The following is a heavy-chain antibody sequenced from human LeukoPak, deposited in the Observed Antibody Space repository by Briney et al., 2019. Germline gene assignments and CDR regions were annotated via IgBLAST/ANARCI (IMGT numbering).Heavy chain of an antibody. CDR1: GFTVSSNY. V-gene: IGHV3-7*01. D-gene: IGHD6-13*01. CDR2: IKQDGSEK. J-gene: IGHJ5*02. Sequence: GGSLRLSCAASGFTVSSNYMSWVRQAPGKGLEWVANIKQDGSEKYYVDSVKGRFTISRDNAKNSLYLQMNSLRAEDTAVYYCARYLSPRRGVYSSTLFWDWFDPWGQGTLVTVSS. CDR3: ARYLSPRRGVYSSTLFWDWFDP.